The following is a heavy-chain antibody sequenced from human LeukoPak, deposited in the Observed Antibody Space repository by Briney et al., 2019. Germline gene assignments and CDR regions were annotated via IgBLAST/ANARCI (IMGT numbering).Heavy chain of an antibody. CDR2: IIPIFGTA. Sequence: SVKVSCKASGGTFSSYAISWVRQAPGQGLEWMGGIIPIFGTANYAQKFQGRVTITTDESTSTAYMELSSLRSEDTAVYYRARVIAARPWWFDPWGQGTLVTVSS. CDR3: ARVIAARPWWFDP. V-gene: IGHV1-69*05. D-gene: IGHD6-6*01. CDR1: GGTFSSYA. J-gene: IGHJ5*02.